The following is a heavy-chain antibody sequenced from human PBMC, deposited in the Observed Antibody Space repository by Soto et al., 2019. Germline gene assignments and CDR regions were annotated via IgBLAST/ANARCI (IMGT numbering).Heavy chain of an antibody. CDR2: IYYSGST. D-gene: IGHD6-19*01. CDR1: GGSISSYY. Sequence: SETLSLTWTVSGGSISSYYWSWIRQPPGKGLEWIGYIYYSGSTNYNPSLKSRVTISVDTSKNQFSLKLSSVTAADTAVYYCARLEYSSGWYRFGYWGQGTLVTVSS. J-gene: IGHJ4*02. V-gene: IGHV4-59*01. CDR3: ARLEYSSGWYRFGY.